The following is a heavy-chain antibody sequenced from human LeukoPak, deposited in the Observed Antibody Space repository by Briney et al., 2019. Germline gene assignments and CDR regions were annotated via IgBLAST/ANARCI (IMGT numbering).Heavy chain of an antibody. J-gene: IGHJ4*02. Sequence: GGSLRLSCAASGFAFSSYGMHWVRQAPGKGLEWVAYIHYDSTTEDYADSVKGRFTISRDNSKNSLYLQMNSLRAEDTAVYYCARDLNWETYWGQGTLVSVSS. CDR2: IHYDSTTE. CDR1: GFAFSSYG. D-gene: IGHD7-27*01. CDR3: ARDLNWETY. V-gene: IGHV3-30*02.